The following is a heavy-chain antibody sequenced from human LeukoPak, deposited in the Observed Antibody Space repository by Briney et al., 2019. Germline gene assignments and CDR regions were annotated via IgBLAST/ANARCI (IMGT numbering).Heavy chain of an antibody. CDR3: AGDRYNWNDASDAFDI. J-gene: IGHJ3*02. Sequence: SETLSLTCTVSGGSISSYYWSWIRQPPGKGLEWIGYIYYSGSTNYNPSLKSRVTISVDTSKNQFSLKLSPVTAADTAVYYCAGDRYNWNDASDAFDIWGQGTMVTVSS. CDR1: GGSISSYY. V-gene: IGHV4-59*01. D-gene: IGHD1-20*01. CDR2: IYYSGST.